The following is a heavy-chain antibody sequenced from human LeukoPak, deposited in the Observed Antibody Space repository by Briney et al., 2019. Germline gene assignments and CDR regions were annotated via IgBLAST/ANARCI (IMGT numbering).Heavy chain of an antibody. Sequence: ASVKVSCKASGYTFTSHDINWVRQAAGQGLEWMGWMNPNSGNTGYAQKFQGRVTMTRNTSISTAYMELSSLRSEDTAVYYCARPSDCSSTSCHSRRYFQHWGQGTLVTVSS. D-gene: IGHD2-2*01. CDR1: GYTFTSHD. J-gene: IGHJ1*01. V-gene: IGHV1-8*01. CDR3: ARPSDCSSTSCHSRRYFQH. CDR2: MNPNSGNT.